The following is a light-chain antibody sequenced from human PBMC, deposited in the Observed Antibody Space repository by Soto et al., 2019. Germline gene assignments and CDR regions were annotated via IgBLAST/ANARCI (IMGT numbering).Light chain of an antibody. CDR3: QQSYFTPIT. V-gene: IGKV1-39*01. CDR2: TTS. CDR1: QTINKY. J-gene: IGKJ5*01. Sequence: TITCRASQTINKYLNWYQQTSGKAPKLLIYTTSRLGGGVPSRFSGSGSGTDFTLTINSLQPEDFATYYCQQSYFTPITFGQGTRLEIK.